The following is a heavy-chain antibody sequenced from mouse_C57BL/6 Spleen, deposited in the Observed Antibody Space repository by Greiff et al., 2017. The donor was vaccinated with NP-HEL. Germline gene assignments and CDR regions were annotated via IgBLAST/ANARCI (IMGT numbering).Heavy chain of an antibody. V-gene: IGHV1-53*01. D-gene: IGHD1-1*01. CDR2: INPSNGGT. CDR3: APNYYGSSHWYLDV. CDR1: GYTFTSYW. J-gene: IGHJ1*03. Sequence: QVQLQQPGTELVKPGASVKLSCKASGYTFTSYWMHWVKQRPGQGLEWIGNINPSNGGTNYNEKFKGKATLTVDKSSSTAYLELSSLTSEDSADYYGAPNYYGSSHWYLDVWGKGTTVTVSS.